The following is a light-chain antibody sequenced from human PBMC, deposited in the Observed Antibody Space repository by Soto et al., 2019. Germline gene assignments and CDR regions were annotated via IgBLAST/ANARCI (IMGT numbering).Light chain of an antibody. CDR3: GSYSRSSFYV. CDR1: SSDVGGYIY. Sequence: QSALTQPASVSGSPGQSITISCTGTSSDVGGYIYVSWYQQHPGKAPKLMIYEVSNRPSGVSNRFSGSKSGNTASLTISGLQAEDEADYYCGSYSRSSFYVFGTGTKVTVL. CDR2: EVS. J-gene: IGLJ1*01. V-gene: IGLV2-14*01.